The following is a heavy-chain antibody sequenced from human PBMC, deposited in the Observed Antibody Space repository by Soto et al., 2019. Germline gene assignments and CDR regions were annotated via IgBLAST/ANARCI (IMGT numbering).Heavy chain of an antibody. CDR3: AHRRIEVGFSY. V-gene: IGHV2-5*01. CDR1: GFSLNTHGVG. D-gene: IGHD3-22*01. J-gene: IGHJ4*02. Sequence: GSGPTLVNATRTLRLTCRLSGFSLNTHGVGVGWIRQPPGKALEWLAVIYWHDDKYYSPSLKSRLTITRDTSKTQVVLVMTNMDPVDTATYYCAHRRIEVGFSYWGQGTLVTVSS. CDR2: IYWHDDK.